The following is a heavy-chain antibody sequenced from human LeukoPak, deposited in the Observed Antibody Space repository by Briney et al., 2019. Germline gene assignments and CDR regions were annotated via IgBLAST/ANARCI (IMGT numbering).Heavy chain of an antibody. Sequence: SQTLSLTCAVSGGSISSGGYSWSWIRQPPGKGLEWIGYIYHSGSTNYNPSLKSRVTISVDTSKNQFSLKLSSVTAADTAVYYCARDTLEYSSPSGYYYYYMDVWGKGTTVTVSS. CDR2: IYHSGST. CDR3: ARDTLEYSSPSGYYYYYMDV. CDR1: GGSISSGGYS. V-gene: IGHV4-30-2*01. J-gene: IGHJ6*03. D-gene: IGHD6-6*01.